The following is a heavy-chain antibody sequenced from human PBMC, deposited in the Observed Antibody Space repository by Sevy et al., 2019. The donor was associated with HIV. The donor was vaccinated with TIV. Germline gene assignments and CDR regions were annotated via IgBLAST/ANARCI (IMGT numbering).Heavy chain of an antibody. Sequence: GGSLRLSCAASGFTFSSYAMHWVRQAPGKGLEWVAVISYDGSNKYYADSVKGGFTISRDHSKNTLYLQMNSLRAEDTAVYYCARTQPVRFLEWLNWFDPWGQGTLVTVSS. J-gene: IGHJ5*02. V-gene: IGHV3-30-3*01. CDR3: ARTQPVRFLEWLNWFDP. CDR1: GFTFSSYA. CDR2: ISYDGSNK. D-gene: IGHD3-3*01.